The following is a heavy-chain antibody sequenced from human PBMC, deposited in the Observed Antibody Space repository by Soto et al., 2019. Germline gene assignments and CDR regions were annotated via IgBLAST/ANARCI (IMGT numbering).Heavy chain of an antibody. V-gene: IGHV1-18*01. CDR1: GYTFTSYG. CDR3: ASVVKSTENYDIWTGRFDP. D-gene: IGHD3-9*01. CDR2: ISAYNGNT. Sequence: VASVKVSCKASGYTFTSYGISWVRQAPGQGLEWMGWISAYNGNTNYAQKLQGRVTMTTDTSTSTAYMELRSLRSDDTAVYYCASVVKSTENYDIWTGRFDPWGQGTVVTVAS. J-gene: IGHJ5*02.